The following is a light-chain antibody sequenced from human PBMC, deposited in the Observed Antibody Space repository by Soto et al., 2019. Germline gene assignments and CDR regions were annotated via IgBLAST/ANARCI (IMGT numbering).Light chain of an antibody. V-gene: IGLV1-40*01. J-gene: IGLJ1*01. Sequence: QSVLTQPPSVSGAPGQRVTISCTGSSSNIGAGYDVHWYQQLPGAAPKLLIHGNTNRPSGVPDRFSGSKSGTSASLAITGLQAEDKADYYCQSYDRSLSGSYVFGTGTKVTVL. CDR1: SSNIGAGYD. CDR3: QSYDRSLSGSYV. CDR2: GNT.